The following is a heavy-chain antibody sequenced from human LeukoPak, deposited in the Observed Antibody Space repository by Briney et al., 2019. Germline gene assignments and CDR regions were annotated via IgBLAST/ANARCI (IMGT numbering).Heavy chain of an antibody. J-gene: IGHJ5*02. D-gene: IGHD2-2*02. V-gene: IGHV3-21*01. CDR1: GFIVSNNY. CDR3: ARDSLYNNWFDP. Sequence: PGGSLRLSCAASGFIVSNNYMNWVRQAPGKGLEWVSSISSSSSYIYYADSVKGRFTISRDNAKNSLYLQMNSLRAEDTAVYYCARDSLYNNWFDPWGQGTLVTVSS. CDR2: ISSSSSYI.